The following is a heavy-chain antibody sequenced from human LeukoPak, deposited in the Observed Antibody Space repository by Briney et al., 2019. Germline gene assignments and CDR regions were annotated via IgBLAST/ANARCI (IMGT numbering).Heavy chain of an antibody. CDR2: INPNSGGT. J-gene: IGHJ5*02. D-gene: IGHD2-15*01. Sequence: ASVTVSCMASGYTFTGYYMHWVRQAPGQGLEWMGWINPNSGGTNYAQKFQGRVTMTRDTSISTAYMELSRLRSDDTAVYYRARAALGVVVAAKGEVGWFDPWGQGTLVTVSS. CDR1: GYTFTGYY. V-gene: IGHV1-2*02. CDR3: ARAALGVVVAAKGEVGWFDP.